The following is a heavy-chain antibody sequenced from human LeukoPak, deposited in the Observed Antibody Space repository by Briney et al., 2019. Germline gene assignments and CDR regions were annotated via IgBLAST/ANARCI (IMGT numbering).Heavy chain of an antibody. CDR1: GGSFSGYY. CDR2: INHSGST. J-gene: IGHJ4*02. CDR3: ARGRPGRGYGSRIFDC. V-gene: IGHV4-34*01. D-gene: IGHD3-10*01. Sequence: SETLSLTCAVYGGSFSGYYWSWIRQPPGKGLEWIGEINHSGSTNYNPSLKSRVTISVDTSKSQFSLKVSSVTAADTAVYYCARGRPGRGYGSRIFDCWGQGSLVGVCS.